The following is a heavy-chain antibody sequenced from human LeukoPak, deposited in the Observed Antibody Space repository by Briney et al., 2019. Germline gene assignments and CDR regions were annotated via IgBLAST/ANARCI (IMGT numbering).Heavy chain of an antibody. D-gene: IGHD2-8*01. CDR2: IKQDGSEK. CDR1: GFTFRSYW. Sequence: PGGSLRLSCAASGFTFRSYWMNGVRQAPGKGLEWVANIKQDGSEKYYVDSVKGRFTISRDNAKNSLYLQMNSLRAEDTAVYYCARAPDVYPGVAFDMWGQGTMVTVSS. V-gene: IGHV3-7*04. J-gene: IGHJ3*02. CDR3: ARAPDVYPGVAFDM.